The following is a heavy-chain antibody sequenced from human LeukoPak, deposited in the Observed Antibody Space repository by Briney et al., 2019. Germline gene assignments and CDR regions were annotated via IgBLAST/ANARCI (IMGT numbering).Heavy chain of an antibody. CDR2: FDPDDGET. CDR3: TTLGGINHSKNRNPNWFDP. V-gene: IGHV1-24*01. Sequence: ASVKVSCKVCGYTLTELSMHWVRQAPGKGLEGMGGFDPDDGETIYAQKFQGRVTMTEDTSTDTAYMELRSLRSDDTAVYYCTTLGGINHSKNRNPNWFDPWGQGTLVTVSS. CDR1: GYTLTELS. J-gene: IGHJ5*02. D-gene: IGHD1-14*01.